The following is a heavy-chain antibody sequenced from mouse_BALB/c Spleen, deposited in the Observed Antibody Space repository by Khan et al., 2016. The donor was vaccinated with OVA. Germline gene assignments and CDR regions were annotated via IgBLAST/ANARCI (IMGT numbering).Heavy chain of an antibody. Sequence: QVQLKESGPGLVAPSQSLSITCTISGFSLANYGVHWVRQPPGKGLEWLVLMWGDGSTYYNSALKSRLTVSTDNSRSQVFLKMNSLQTDDTAMYFCARQPYYHYNVMDYWGQGTSVTVSS. CDR3: ARQPYYHYNVMDY. J-gene: IGHJ4*01. D-gene: IGHD2-10*01. CDR1: GFSLANYG. CDR2: MWGDGST. V-gene: IGHV2-6-1*01.